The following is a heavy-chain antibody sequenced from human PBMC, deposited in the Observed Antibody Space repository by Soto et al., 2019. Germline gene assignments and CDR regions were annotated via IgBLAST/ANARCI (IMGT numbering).Heavy chain of an antibody. Sequence: PGGSLRLSCAASGFTFSNYAMTWVRQAPGKGLEWVSGVSGSGSYTYYADSVKGRFTISRDNSKATLYLQMNSLRAEDTAVYYCAKARDFWSGYPNWFDPWGQGTLVTVSS. CDR3: AKARDFWSGYPNWFDP. V-gene: IGHV3-23*01. D-gene: IGHD3-3*01. CDR2: VSGSGSYT. J-gene: IGHJ5*02. CDR1: GFTFSNYA.